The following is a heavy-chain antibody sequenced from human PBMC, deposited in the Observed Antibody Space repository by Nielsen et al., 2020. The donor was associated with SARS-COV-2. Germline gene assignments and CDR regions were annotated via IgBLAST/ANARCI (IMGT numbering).Heavy chain of an antibody. CDR2: ISGSGGST. CDR1: GFTFSSYA. D-gene: IGHD1-26*01. J-gene: IGHJ6*02. V-gene: IGHV3-23*01. CDR3: AKIGGSYWNYYYYGMDV. Sequence: GESLKISCAASGFTFSSYAMSWVRQAPGKGLEWVSAISGSGGSTYYADSVKGRFTISRDNSKNTLYLQMNSLRAEETAVYYCAKIGGSYWNYYYYGMDVWGQGTTVTVSS.